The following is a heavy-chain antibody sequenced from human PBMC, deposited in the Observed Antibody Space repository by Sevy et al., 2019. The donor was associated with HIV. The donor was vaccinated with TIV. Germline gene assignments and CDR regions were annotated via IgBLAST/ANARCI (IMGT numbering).Heavy chain of an antibody. D-gene: IGHD4-17*01. CDR1: GGSFSNHY. J-gene: IGHJ5*02. CDR2: VYYSGST. V-gene: IGHV4-59*11. CDR3: ARADYGDYVGWFDP. Sequence: SETLSLTCSVSGGSFSNHYWNWIRQPPGKGLEWIGYVYYSGSTNYNPSLKSRVTISVDTSKNQFSLKLYSVTAADTAVYYCARADYGDYVGWFDPWGQGTLVTVSS.